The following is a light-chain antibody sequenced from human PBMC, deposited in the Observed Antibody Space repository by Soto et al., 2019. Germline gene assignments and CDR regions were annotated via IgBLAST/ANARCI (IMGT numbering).Light chain of an antibody. CDR1: SSDVGGYNY. CDR2: EVN. J-gene: IGLJ1*01. Sequence: QSVLTQPPSSSGSPGQSVAISCTGTSSDVGGYNYVSWYQQHPGKAPKLMIYEVNKRPSGVPDRFSGSKSGNTASLTVSGLQAEDEADYYCSSYAGRSNVFGTGTKATVL. CDR3: SSYAGRSNV. V-gene: IGLV2-8*01.